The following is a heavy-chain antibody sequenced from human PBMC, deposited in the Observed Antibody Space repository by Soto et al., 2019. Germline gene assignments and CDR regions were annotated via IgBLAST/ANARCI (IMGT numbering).Heavy chain of an antibody. V-gene: IGHV4-34*01. Sequence: QVQLQQWGAGLLKPSETLSLTCAVYGGSFSGYYWSWIRQPPGKGLEWIGEINHRGSTNYNPSLKSRVTISVDTSKNQFSLKLSSVTAADTAVYYCAITPGYSSGRYDAFDIWGQGTMVTVSS. J-gene: IGHJ3*02. CDR3: AITPGYSSGRYDAFDI. CDR1: GGSFSGYY. CDR2: INHRGST. D-gene: IGHD6-19*01.